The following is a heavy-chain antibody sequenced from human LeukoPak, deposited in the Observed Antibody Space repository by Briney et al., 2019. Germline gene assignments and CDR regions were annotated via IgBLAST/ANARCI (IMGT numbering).Heavy chain of an antibody. D-gene: IGHD3-16*01. Sequence: GGSLRLSCAASGFTVSSNYMSWVRQAPGKELEWVSVIYSGGSTYYADSVKGRFTISRDNSKNTLYLQMNSLRAEDTAVYYCARRFGFRGNYYYYGMDVWGKGTTVTVSS. CDR3: ARRFGFRGNYYYYGMDV. V-gene: IGHV3-53*01. J-gene: IGHJ6*04. CDR1: GFTVSSNY. CDR2: IYSGGST.